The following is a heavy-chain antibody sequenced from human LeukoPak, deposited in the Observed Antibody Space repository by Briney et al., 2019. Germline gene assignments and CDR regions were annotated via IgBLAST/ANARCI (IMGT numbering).Heavy chain of an antibody. CDR3: AKASADGAIDFDY. V-gene: IGHV3-30*18. CDR1: GFTFSSYG. CDR2: ISYDGSNK. Sequence: GSSLRLSCAASGFTFSSYGMHWVRQAPGKGLEWVAVISYDGSNKYYADSVKGRFTISRDNSKNTLYLQMNSLRAEDTAVYYCAKASADGAIDFDYWGQGTLVTVSS. J-gene: IGHJ4*02. D-gene: IGHD1-26*01.